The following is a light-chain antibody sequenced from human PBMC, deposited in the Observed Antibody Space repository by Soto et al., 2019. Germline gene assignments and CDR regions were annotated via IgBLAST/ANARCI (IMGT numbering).Light chain of an antibody. Sequence: EIVLTQSPGSLSLSPGERATLSCRASQSVSSSYLAWYQQKPGQAPRHLIYGASSRATGIPDRFSGSGSGTDFTLTISRLEPEDFAVYYCQQYGSSPPVTFGQGTKVDIK. CDR3: QQYGSSPPVT. CDR2: GAS. J-gene: IGKJ1*01. V-gene: IGKV3-20*01. CDR1: QSVSSSY.